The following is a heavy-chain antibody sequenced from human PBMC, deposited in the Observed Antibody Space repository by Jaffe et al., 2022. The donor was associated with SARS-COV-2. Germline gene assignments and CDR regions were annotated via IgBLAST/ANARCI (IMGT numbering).Heavy chain of an antibody. J-gene: IGHJ6*02. CDR3: TTDRPDIVVVGGMDV. D-gene: IGHD2-2*01. CDR1: GFTFSNAW. Sequence: EVQLVESGGGLVKPGGSLRLSCAASGFTFSNAWMSWVRQAPGKGLEWVGRIKSKTDGGTTDYAAPVKGRFTISRDDSKNTLYLQMNSLKTEDTAVYYCTTDRPDIVVVGGMDVWGQGTTVTVSS. CDR2: IKSKTDGGTT. V-gene: IGHV3-15*01.